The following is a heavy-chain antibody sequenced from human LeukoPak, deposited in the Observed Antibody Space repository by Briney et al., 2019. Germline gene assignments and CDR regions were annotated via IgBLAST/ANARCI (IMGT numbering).Heavy chain of an antibody. CDR3: AKDGPPGIVVVPAIDY. V-gene: IGHV3-30*02. CDR2: IRYDGSNK. CDR1: GFTFSSYG. J-gene: IGHJ4*02. D-gene: IGHD2-2*01. Sequence: GGSQRLSCAASGFTFSSYGMHWVRQAPGKGLEWVAFIRYDGSNKYYADSVKGRFTISRDNSKNTLYLQMNSLRAEDTAVYYCAKDGPPGIVVVPAIDYWGQGTLVTVSS.